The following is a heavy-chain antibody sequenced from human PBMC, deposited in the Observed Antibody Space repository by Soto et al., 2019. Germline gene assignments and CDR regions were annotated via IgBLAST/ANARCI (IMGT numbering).Heavy chain of an antibody. CDR3: ARHGRGVGARPLDY. V-gene: IGHV2-26*01. CDR2: IFSNDEK. CDR1: GFSLSNARMG. D-gene: IGHD1-26*01. J-gene: IGHJ4*02. Sequence: QVTLKESGPVLVKPTETLTLTCTVSGFSLSNARMGVSWIRQPPGKALEWLAHIFSNDEKSYSTSLKSRLTISQNTTKSQGVLTMTNIDPVDTATYYCARHGRGVGARPLDYWGQGTLVTVSS.